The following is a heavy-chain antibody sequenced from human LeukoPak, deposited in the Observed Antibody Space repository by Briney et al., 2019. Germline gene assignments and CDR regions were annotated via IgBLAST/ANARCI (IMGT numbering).Heavy chain of an antibody. CDR1: GFTVSSNY. J-gene: IGHJ4*02. CDR3: AKGVRHYYDSSGPFDY. Sequence: GGSLRLSCAASGFTVSSNYMSWVRQAPGKGLEWVSVIYSGGSTYYADSVKGRFTISRDNSKNTLYLQMNSLRAEDTAVYYCAKGVRHYYDSSGPFDYWGQGTLVTVSS. D-gene: IGHD3-22*01. V-gene: IGHV3-53*01. CDR2: IYSGGST.